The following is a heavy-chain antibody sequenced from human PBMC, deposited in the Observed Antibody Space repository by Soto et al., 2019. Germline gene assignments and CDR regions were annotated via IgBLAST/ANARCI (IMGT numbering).Heavy chain of an antibody. D-gene: IGHD6-19*01. Sequence: QVQLQESGPGLVKPSGTLSLTCAVSGGSISSSNWWSWVRQPPGKGLEWIGEIYHSGSTNYNPSLKSRVTISVDKSKNQFSLKLSSVTAADTAVHYCARAPKQWLVRRNYGMDLWGQWTPVTVSS. CDR3: ARAPKQWLVRRNYGMDL. CDR2: IYHSGST. V-gene: IGHV4-4*02. J-gene: IGHJ6*02. CDR1: GGSISSSNW.